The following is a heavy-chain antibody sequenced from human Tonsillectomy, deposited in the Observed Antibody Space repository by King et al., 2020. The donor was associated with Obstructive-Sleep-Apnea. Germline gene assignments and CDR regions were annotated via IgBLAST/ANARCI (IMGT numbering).Heavy chain of an antibody. CDR3: VKDELWAFDN. D-gene: IGHD2-21*01. V-gene: IGHV3-48*01. CDR1: VFTFRRYS. J-gene: IGHJ3*02. CDR2: ISSSSGRI. Sequence: VQLVESGGGLVQPGGSLRLSCAASVFTFRRYSMNWIRQAPGRGLELVSYISSSSGRIYYLDSVKGRFTVSRDNAKNSLYLQMNSLRVDDTAVYYCVKDELWAFDNW.